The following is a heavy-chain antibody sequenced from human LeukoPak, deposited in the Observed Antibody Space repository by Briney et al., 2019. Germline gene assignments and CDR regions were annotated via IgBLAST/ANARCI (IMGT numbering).Heavy chain of an antibody. J-gene: IGHJ6*03. CDR2: MNPISGNT. Sequence: ASVKVSCKASGYTFTSHDINWVRQATGQGLEWMGWMNPISGNTGYAQKFQGRVTMTRNTSISTAYMELSSLRSEDTAVYYCARGGYDFWSGSWSKPYYYYMDVWGKGTTVTVSS. D-gene: IGHD3-3*01. V-gene: IGHV1-8*01. CDR3: ARGGYDFWSGSWSKPYYYYMDV. CDR1: GYTFTSHD.